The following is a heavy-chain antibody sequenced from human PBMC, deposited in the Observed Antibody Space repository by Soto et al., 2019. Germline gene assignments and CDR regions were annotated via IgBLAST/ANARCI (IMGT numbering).Heavy chain of an antibody. CDR2: IYNSGTT. Sequence: PSETLSLTCTVSGVSISTYYWSWIRQPPGKALEWIGYIYNSGTTNYNPSLKSRVTMSVDTSKNQFSLKLSSVTAADTAVYYCARIPRGTAGDYFFDYWGQGTLVTVSS. J-gene: IGHJ4*02. CDR1: GVSISTYY. V-gene: IGHV4-59*01. CDR3: ARIPRGTAGDYFFDY. D-gene: IGHD2-21*02.